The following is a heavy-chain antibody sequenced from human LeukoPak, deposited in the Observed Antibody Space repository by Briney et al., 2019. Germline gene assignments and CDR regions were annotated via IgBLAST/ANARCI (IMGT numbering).Heavy chain of an antibody. D-gene: IGHD4-17*01. CDR2: IMPLFGTA. CDR3: ARDVHGDYGSGWFDP. J-gene: IGHJ5*02. V-gene: IGHV1-69*05. Sequence: SVKVSCKTSGGTFNNSAISWVRQAPGQGLEWLGGIMPLFGTAGYAQKFQGRVTITKDESTRTVYLELTSLTSDDTAVYYCARDVHGDYGSGWFDPWGQGTLVSVSS. CDR1: GGTFNNSA.